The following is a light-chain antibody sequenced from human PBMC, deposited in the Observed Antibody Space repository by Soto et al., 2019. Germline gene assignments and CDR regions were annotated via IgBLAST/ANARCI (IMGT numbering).Light chain of an antibody. CDR2: DDS. CDR3: QVWDSSSDLEV. Sequence: SYELTQPPSVSVAPGQTARITWGGNNIGSKSVHLYHQKPGQAPVLVVYDDSDRPSGIPERFSGSNSGNTATLTISRVEAGDEADYYCQVWDSSSDLEVFGGGTKLTVL. J-gene: IGLJ2*01. V-gene: IGLV3-21*02. CDR1: NIGSKS.